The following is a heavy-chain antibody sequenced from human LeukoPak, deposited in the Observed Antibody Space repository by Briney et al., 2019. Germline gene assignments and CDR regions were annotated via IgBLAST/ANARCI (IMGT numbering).Heavy chain of an antibody. J-gene: IGHJ4*02. D-gene: IGHD3-22*01. Sequence: GGSLRLSCAASRFTLSTYWMSWVRQAPGKGLEWVAHIKQDGSQEYYVDSVKGRFTISRDSAKNSLYLQMDSLRVEDTAVYYCARNQEIDYYDSSGFYWGVEYWGQGTLVTVSS. CDR2: IKQDGSQE. V-gene: IGHV3-7*01. CDR1: RFTLSTYW. CDR3: ARNQEIDYYDSSGFYWGVEY.